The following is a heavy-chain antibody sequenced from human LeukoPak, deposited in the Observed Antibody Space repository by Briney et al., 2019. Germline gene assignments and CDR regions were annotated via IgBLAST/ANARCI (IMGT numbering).Heavy chain of an antibody. J-gene: IGHJ4*02. Sequence: PGGSLRLSCAASGFTFSSYGMHWVRQAPGKGLEWVAVISYDGSNKYYADSVKGRFTISRDNSKNTLYLQMNSLRAEDTAVYYCAKGDVVTAIIPLDYWGQGTLVTVSS. CDR2: ISYDGSNK. CDR3: AKGDVVTAIIPLDY. V-gene: IGHV3-30*18. CDR1: GFTFSSYG. D-gene: IGHD5-12*01.